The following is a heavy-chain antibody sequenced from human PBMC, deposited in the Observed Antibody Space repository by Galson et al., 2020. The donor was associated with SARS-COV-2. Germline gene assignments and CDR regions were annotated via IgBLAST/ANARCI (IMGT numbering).Heavy chain of an antibody. CDR1: GFTFSSYW. Sequence: GGSLRLSCAASGFTFSSYWMSWVRQAPGKGLEWVANIKQDGSEKYYVDSVKGRFTISRDNAKNSLYLQMNSLRAEDTAVYYCARERGYSGHEYYYYYYGMDVWGQGTTVTVSS. CDR2: IKQDGSEK. CDR3: ARERGYSGHEYYYYYYGMDV. V-gene: IGHV3-7*01. J-gene: IGHJ6*02. D-gene: IGHD5-12*01.